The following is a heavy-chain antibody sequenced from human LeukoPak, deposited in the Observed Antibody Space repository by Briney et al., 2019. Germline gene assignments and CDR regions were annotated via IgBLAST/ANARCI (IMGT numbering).Heavy chain of an antibody. CDR1: GFTFSSYA. CDR3: VRHNYYDNSGPPSL. V-gene: IGHV3-64D*09. J-gene: IGHJ4*02. Sequence: RGSLRLSCSASGFTFSSYALHCVRHAPGKGLEYVSTISSNGGSTYYADSVKGRFTISRDTSKNTLYLQMSSLRPEDTAVYYCVRHNYYDNSGPPSLWGQGTLVTVSS. D-gene: IGHD3-22*01. CDR2: ISSNGGST.